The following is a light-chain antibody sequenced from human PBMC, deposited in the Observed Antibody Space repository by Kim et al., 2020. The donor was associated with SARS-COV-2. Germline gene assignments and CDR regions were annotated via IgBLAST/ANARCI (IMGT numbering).Light chain of an antibody. CDR3: QQYNNWPPGT. CDR2: GAS. J-gene: IGKJ1*01. Sequence: EIVMTQSPATLSVSPGERATLSCRASQSVSSNLAWYQQKPGQAPRLLIYGASTRATGIPARFSGSGSGTEFTLTFSSLQSEDFAVYYCQQYNNWPPGTFGQGTKVDIK. V-gene: IGKV3-15*01. CDR1: QSVSSN.